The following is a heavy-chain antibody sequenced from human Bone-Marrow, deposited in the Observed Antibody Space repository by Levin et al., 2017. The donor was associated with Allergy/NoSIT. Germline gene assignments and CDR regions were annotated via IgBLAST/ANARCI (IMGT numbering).Heavy chain of an antibody. CDR2: AYYSGPR. V-gene: IGHV4-59*01. CDR3: ARDLAAAGTFVFDY. D-gene: IGHD6-13*01. J-gene: IGHJ4*02. Sequence: PSETLSLTCTVSGGPITSYYWNWLRQAPGKGLEWLGYAYYSGPRNYNPSLESRLSISIDTSKNEFSLNLKSLTAADTAVYFCARDLAAAGTFVFDYWGQGILVTVSS. CDR1: GGPITSYY.